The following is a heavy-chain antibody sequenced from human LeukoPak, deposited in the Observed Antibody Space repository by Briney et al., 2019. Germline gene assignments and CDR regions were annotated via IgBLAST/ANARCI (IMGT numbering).Heavy chain of an antibody. CDR3: AKDRGGMDV. CDR1: GFTFSSYW. V-gene: IGHV3-74*01. J-gene: IGHJ6*02. CDR2: INTDGSST. D-gene: IGHD5-12*01. Sequence: GGSLRLSCAASGFTFSSYWMHWVRQAPGKGLVWVSFINTDGSSTNYADSVKGRFTISRDNAKNTLYLQMNSLRAEDTAVYYCAKDRGGMDVWGQGTTVTVSS.